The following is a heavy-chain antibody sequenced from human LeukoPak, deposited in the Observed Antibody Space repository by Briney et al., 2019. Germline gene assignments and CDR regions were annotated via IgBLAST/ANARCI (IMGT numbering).Heavy chain of an antibody. CDR2: IYYSGST. Sequence: SQTLSLTCTVSGGSISSGDYYWSWIRQPPGKGLEWIGYIYYSGSTYYNPSLKSRITISVDTSKNQFSLKLSSVTAADTAVYYCARHLTPGTYYFDYWGQGTLVTVSS. V-gene: IGHV4-30-4*08. CDR3: ARHLTPGTYYFDY. CDR1: GGSISSGDYY. D-gene: IGHD1/OR15-1a*01. J-gene: IGHJ4*02.